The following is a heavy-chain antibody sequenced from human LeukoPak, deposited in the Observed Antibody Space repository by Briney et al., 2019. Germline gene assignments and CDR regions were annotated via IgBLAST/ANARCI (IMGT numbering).Heavy chain of an antibody. D-gene: IGHD6-19*01. Sequence: SETLSLTCGVSGVPFSNYYWSWVRQSPTQGLEWIGEINHSGYTNYNPSLKSRVTMSIDTSKNQFSLKLTSVTAADAGVYYCTRAVAGHPDWGQGTLVTVPS. V-gene: IGHV4-34*01. CDR3: TRAVAGHPD. CDR2: INHSGYT. J-gene: IGHJ4*02. CDR1: GVPFSNYY.